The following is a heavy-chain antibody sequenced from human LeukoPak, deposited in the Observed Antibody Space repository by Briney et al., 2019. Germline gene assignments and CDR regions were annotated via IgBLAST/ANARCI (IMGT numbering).Heavy chain of an antibody. CDR2: ISYDGSNK. CDR3: AKDFIVVVPAATFDY. D-gene: IGHD2-2*01. Sequence: GGSLRLSCAASGFTFSSYGMHWVRQAPGKGLEWVAVISYDGSNKYYADSVKGRFTISRDNSKNTLYLQMNSLRAEDTAVYYCAKDFIVVVPAATFDYWGQGTLVTVSS. V-gene: IGHV3-30*18. CDR1: GFTFSSYG. J-gene: IGHJ4*02.